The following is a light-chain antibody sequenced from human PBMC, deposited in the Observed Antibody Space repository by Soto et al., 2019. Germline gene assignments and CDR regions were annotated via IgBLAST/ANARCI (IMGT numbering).Light chain of an antibody. CDR3: RQHNNLSLT. V-gene: IGKV3-15*01. CDR2: GAS. CDR1: QSVTNN. Sequence: NENTQAPANLSLSPGERATLSCRASQSVTNNLAWYPQKPGQAPRLLIYGASTRATGLPARFSGSGSSTTFTLTFISLLSPDFFASYYRQHNNLSLTFGQGTNVDIK. J-gene: IGKJ1*01.